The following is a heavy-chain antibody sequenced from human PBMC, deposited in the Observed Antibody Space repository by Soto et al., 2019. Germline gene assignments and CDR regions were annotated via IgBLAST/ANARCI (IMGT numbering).Heavy chain of an antibody. D-gene: IGHD6-13*01. CDR3: ARDLSNFSSSWYDFDY. Sequence: PGGSLRLSCAASGFTFITYAMNWVRQAPGKGLEWVSALSDNGGSTYYADSVRGRFTISRDNSMNTLYLQMNSLRAEDTAVYYCARDLSNFSSSWYDFDYWGQGTLVTVSS. CDR2: LSDNGGST. J-gene: IGHJ4*02. CDR1: GFTFITYA. V-gene: IGHV3-23*01.